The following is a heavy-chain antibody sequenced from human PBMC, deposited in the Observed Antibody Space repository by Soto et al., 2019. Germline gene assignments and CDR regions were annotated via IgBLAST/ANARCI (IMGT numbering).Heavy chain of an antibody. V-gene: IGHV3-33*01. CDR3: ARPSGYDGYWYFDL. D-gene: IGHD5-12*01. Sequence: QVQLVESGGGVVQPGRSLRLSCAASGFTFSSYGMHWVRQAPGKGLEWVAVIWYDGSNKYNADSVKGRFTISRDNSKNTLYLQMNSLRAEDTAVYYCARPSGYDGYWYFDLWGRGTLVTVSS. CDR1: GFTFSSYG. CDR2: IWYDGSNK. J-gene: IGHJ2*01.